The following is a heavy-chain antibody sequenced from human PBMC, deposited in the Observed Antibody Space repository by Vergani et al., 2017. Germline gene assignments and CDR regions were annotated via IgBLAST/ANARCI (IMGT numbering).Heavy chain of an antibody. V-gene: IGHV1-2*02. Sequence: QVQLVQSGAEVKKPGASVKVSCKASGYTFTDYFMHWVRQAPGQGLEWMGWINPNSGGTNYAQKFQGRVTMTRDTSISTAYMELSNLRSDDTAVYYCARVGTSSNRGCFDYWGQGTLVTVSS. CDR2: INPNSGGT. D-gene: IGHD2-2*01. J-gene: IGHJ4*02. CDR1: GYTFTDYF. CDR3: ARVGTSSNRGCFDY.